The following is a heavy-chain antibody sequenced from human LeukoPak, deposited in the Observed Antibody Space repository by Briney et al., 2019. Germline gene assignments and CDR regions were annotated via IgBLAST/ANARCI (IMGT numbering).Heavy chain of an antibody. CDR2: LFSGGST. D-gene: IGHD6-19*01. CDR3: TKLKGWYGEGFFDY. V-gene: IGHV3-53*01. J-gene: IGHJ4*02. CDR1: VFTVSSNY. Sequence: GGSPRLSCAVSVFTVSSNYMSGVRHPAERGLEGVSVLFSGGSTFFADAVTGRCTLSRENFKNTLFLQMNDLRADDTAVYYCTKLKGWYGEGFFDYWGQGTVVTVSS.